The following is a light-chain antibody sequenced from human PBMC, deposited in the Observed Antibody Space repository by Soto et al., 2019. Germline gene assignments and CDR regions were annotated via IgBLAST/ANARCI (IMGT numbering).Light chain of an antibody. CDR3: QQYNNWPLLT. V-gene: IGKV3-11*01. Sequence: EMVLTQSPATLSLSPGGSATLSCRASQNVDNYLAWYQQKPGQAPRLLIYDASNRATGIPARFSGSGSGTAFTLTISSLEPEDSAVYYCQQYNNWPLLTFGGGTKVDIK. CDR1: QNVDNY. J-gene: IGKJ4*01. CDR2: DAS.